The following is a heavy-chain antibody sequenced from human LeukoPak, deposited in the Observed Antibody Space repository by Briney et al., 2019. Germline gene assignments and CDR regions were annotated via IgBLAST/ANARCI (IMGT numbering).Heavy chain of an antibody. J-gene: IGHJ4*02. CDR1: GGSISSYY. D-gene: IGHD2-15*01. CDR2: IYYSGST. CDR3: ARVGPLVEVD. V-gene: IGHV4-59*01. Sequence: SETLSLTCTVSGGSISSYYWSWIRQPLGKGLEWIGYIYYSGSTNYNPSLKSRVTISVDTSKNQFSLKLSSVTAADTAVYYCARVGPLVEVDWGQGTLVTVSS.